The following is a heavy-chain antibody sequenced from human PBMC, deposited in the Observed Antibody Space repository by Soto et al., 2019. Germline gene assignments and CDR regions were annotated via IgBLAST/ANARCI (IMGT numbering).Heavy chain of an antibody. Sequence: PSETLSLTCAVYGGSFSGYYWSWIRQPPGKGLEWIGEINHSGSTNYNPSLKSRVTISVDTSKNQFSLKLSSVTAADTAVYYCARGRIYCSGGSCYLDYWGQGTLVTVSS. V-gene: IGHV4-34*01. D-gene: IGHD2-15*01. J-gene: IGHJ4*02. CDR3: ARGRIYCSGGSCYLDY. CDR1: GGSFSGYY. CDR2: INHSGST.